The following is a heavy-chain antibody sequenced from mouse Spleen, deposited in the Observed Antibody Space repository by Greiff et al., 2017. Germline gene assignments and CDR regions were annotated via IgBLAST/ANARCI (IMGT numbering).Heavy chain of an antibody. J-gene: IGHJ3*01. Sequence: EVQLQQSGPGLVKPSQSLSLTCSVTGYSITSGYYWKWIRQFPGNKLEWMGYISYDGSNNYNPSLKNRISITRDTSKNQFFLKLNSVTTEDTATYYCARGRLDYDYVFAYWGQGTLVTVSA. CDR3: ARGRLDYDYVFAY. D-gene: IGHD2-4*01. V-gene: IGHV3-6*01. CDR1: GYSITSGYY. CDR2: ISYDGSN.